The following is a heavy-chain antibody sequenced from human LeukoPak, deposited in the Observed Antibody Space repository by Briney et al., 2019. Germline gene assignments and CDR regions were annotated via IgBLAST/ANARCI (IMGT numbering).Heavy chain of an antibody. Sequence: ASVKVSCKAAGDTFTSYYMHWVRQAPGQGLEWMGIINPSGGSTSYAQKFQGRVTMTRDTSTSTVYMELSSLRSEDTAVYYCARDPAYYYDSSGYYGDYWGQGTLVTVSS. D-gene: IGHD3-22*01. CDR1: GDTFTSYY. V-gene: IGHV1-46*01. CDR2: INPSGGST. J-gene: IGHJ4*02. CDR3: ARDPAYYYDSSGYYGDY.